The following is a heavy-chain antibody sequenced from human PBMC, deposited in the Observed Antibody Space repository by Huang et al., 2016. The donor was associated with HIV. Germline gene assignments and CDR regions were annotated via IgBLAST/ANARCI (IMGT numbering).Heavy chain of an antibody. D-gene: IGHD5-12*01. Sequence: QVQLVQSGAEVKKPGASVKVSCEASGYPFTTYYIHWVRQAPGQGLEGMGCILPNHGGTKYARDFPGRVTMTRDTSISTAYLELSGLRSDDTAMYFCVRRYDYNAFDVWGQGTMVIVSS. CDR3: VRRYDYNAFDV. J-gene: IGHJ3*01. CDR2: ILPNHGGT. CDR1: GYPFTTYY. V-gene: IGHV1-2*02.